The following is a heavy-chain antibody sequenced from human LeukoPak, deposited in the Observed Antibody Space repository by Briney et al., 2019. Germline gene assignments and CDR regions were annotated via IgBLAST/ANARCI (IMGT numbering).Heavy chain of an antibody. J-gene: IGHJ4*02. CDR3: ASPGVGDSSGSIPWFDY. V-gene: IGHV4-34*01. CDR1: GGSFCGYY. Sequence: PSETLSLTCAVHGGSFCGYYWSWIRQPPGKGREWIGEINHSGSTNYNPYLKSRVTISVATSKIQFSLKLSSVTAADTAVYYCASPGVGDSSGSIPWFDYWGQGTLVTVSS. CDR2: INHSGST. D-gene: IGHD3-22*01.